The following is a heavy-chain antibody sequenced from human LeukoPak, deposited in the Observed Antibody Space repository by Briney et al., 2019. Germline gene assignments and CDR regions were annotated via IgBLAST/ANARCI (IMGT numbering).Heavy chain of an antibody. CDR2: VSYNGRNK. D-gene: IGHD3-10*01. V-gene: IGHV3-30*04. Sequence: PGGSLRLSCAASGFTFSNNPFHWVRQAPGKGLEWVAVVSYNGRNKYYADSVKGRFTISRDNSKNTLYLQMNSLRAEDTAVYYCASPYYYGSGDYWGQGTLVTVSS. CDR3: ASPYYYGSGDY. CDR1: GFTFSNNP. J-gene: IGHJ4*02.